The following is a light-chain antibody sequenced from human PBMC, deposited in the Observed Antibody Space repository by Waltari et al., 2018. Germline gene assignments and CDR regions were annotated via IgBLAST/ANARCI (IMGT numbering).Light chain of an antibody. CDR2: RNE. CDR3: ASWEDSLNGHWV. V-gene: IGLV1-44*01. J-gene: IGLJ3*02. CDR1: SSNLGTNV. Sequence: QSVLTQPPSASGTPGQRVTLSCSGTSSNLGTNVVNWYQQVPGTAPKLLIYRNERRPSGVPDRVFAAKSGTSAARAISGRQCEDEAEYYCASWEDSLNGHWVYGGGTMVTVL.